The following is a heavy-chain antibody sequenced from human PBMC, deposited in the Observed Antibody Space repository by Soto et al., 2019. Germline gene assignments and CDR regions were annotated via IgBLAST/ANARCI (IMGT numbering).Heavy chain of an antibody. Sequence: SSTXSLTCTVSVDSIHNYWLILIRHPPGKALEWIGYFYYRGDTNYNPSLKSRVTISGDMSKNQLSLRLTSVTAADTAVYYCARFTYYYDTSGNGMWLETWGQGTLV. CDR3: ARFTYYYDTSGNGMWLET. D-gene: IGHD3-22*01. V-gene: IGHV4-59*01. CDR1: VDSIHNYW. J-gene: IGHJ4*02. CDR2: FYYRGDT.